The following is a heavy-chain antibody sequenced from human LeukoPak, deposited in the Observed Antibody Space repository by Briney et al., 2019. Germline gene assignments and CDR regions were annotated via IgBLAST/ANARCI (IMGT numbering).Heavy chain of an antibody. D-gene: IGHD6-13*01. Sequence: ASVKVSCKASGYTFTGYYMHWVRQAPGQGLEWMGWISAYNGNTNYAQKLQGRVTMTTDTSTSTAYMELRSLRSDDTAVYYCARGELAAGIDYWGQGTLVTVSS. J-gene: IGHJ4*02. CDR1: GYTFTGYY. CDR2: ISAYNGNT. V-gene: IGHV1-18*04. CDR3: ARGELAAGIDY.